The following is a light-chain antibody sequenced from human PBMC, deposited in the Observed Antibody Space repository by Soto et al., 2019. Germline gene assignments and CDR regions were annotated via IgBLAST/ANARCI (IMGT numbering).Light chain of an antibody. CDR2: KAS. CDR1: QSISSW. CDR3: QQYYSYYPWT. J-gene: IGKJ1*01. V-gene: IGKV1-5*03. Sequence: DIQMTQSPSTLSASVGDRVTITCRASQSISSWLAWYQQKPGKAPKLLIYKASSLESGVPSRFSGSGSGTEFILNISSRQHDDFATYYCQQYYSYYPWTFGQGTKVEIK.